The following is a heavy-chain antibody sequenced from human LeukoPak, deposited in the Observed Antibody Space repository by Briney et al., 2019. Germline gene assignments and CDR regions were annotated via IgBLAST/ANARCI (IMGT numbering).Heavy chain of an antibody. CDR1: GFTFRDYA. V-gene: IGHV3-49*04. CDR3: TTIIRGSYYYYGMDV. Sequence: GGSLRLSCTGFGFTFRDYAMSWVRQAPGKGLEWVGFIRSIAYGESTDYAASVKGRFTISRDDSKSIAYLQMNSLKTEDTAVYYCTTIIRGSYYYYGMDVWGQGTTVTVSS. CDR2: IRSIAYGEST. D-gene: IGHD3-16*01. J-gene: IGHJ6*02.